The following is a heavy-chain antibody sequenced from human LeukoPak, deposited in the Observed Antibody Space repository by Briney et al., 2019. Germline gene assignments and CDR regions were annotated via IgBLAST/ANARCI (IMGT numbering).Heavy chain of an antibody. CDR1: GYTFTGYY. CDR2: IIPIFGTA. CDR3: ASSYCSSTSCYRAEYFQH. D-gene: IGHD2-2*02. J-gene: IGHJ1*01. V-gene: IGHV1-69*05. Sequence: ASVKVSCKASGYTFTGYYMHWVRQAPGQGLEWMGGIIPIFGTANYAQKFQGRVTITTDESTSTAYMELSSLRSEDTAVYYCASSYCSSTSCYRAEYFQHWGQGTLVTVSS.